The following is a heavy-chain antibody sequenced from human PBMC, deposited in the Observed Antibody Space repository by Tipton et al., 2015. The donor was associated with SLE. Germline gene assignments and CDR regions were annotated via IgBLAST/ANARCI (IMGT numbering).Heavy chain of an antibody. J-gene: IGHJ3*02. Sequence: GSLRLSCAASRFNFNDYWMHWVRQAPGKGLVWVSRINSDGSSTIYADSVKGRFTISRDNANNTLYLQMNSLRVEDTAVYYCARVWGPAGDAFDIWGQGTMVTVSS. CDR2: INSDGSST. CDR3: ARVWGPAGDAFDI. CDR1: RFNFNDYW. D-gene: IGHD3-16*01. V-gene: IGHV3-74*01.